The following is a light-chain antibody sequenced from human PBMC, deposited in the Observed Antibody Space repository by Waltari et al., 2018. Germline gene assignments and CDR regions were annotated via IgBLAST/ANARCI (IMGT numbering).Light chain of an antibody. CDR1: QSISKY. J-gene: IGKJ2*01. V-gene: IGKV1-39*01. CDR3: QQSYSTPYT. Sequence: DIQMTQSPSSLSASVGDRVTITCRASQSISKYLNWYQQKPGKAPKLLMYAASSLQSGVPLRFSGSGSGTDFTLIISSLQPEDFATYYCQQSYSTPYTFGQGTNLEI. CDR2: AAS.